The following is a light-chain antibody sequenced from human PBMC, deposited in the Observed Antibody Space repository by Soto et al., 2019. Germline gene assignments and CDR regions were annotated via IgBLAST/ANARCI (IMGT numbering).Light chain of an antibody. CDR3: QQYNHWPLS. J-gene: IGKJ4*01. CDR2: GAS. CDR1: QGISRK. Sequence: IVMTQSPATLSVAPGERVTFSCRASQGISRKVAWYQHKPGQAPRLLISGASTGATGIPARFSGRGSGTEFTLTISSLQSEDCAIYYCQQYNHWPLSFGVGTKVEIK. V-gene: IGKV3-15*01.